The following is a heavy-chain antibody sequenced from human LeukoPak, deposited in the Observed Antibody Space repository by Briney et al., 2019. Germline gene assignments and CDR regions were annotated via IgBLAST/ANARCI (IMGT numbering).Heavy chain of an antibody. CDR1: GFTFSSYW. V-gene: IGHV3-74*01. Sequence: PGGSLRLSCAASGFTFSSYWMHWVRHAPGKGLVWVSRINTDGSSISYADSVKGRFTISRDNAKNTLYLQMNSLRAEDTAVYYCAKEGGYALFYYYYYGMDVWGQGTTVTVSS. J-gene: IGHJ6*02. CDR2: INTDGSSI. D-gene: IGHD5-12*01. CDR3: AKEGGYALFYYYYYGMDV.